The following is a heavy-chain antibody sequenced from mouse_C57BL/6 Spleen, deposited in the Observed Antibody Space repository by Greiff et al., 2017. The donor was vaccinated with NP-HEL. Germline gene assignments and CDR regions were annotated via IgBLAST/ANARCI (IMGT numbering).Heavy chain of an antibody. V-gene: IGHV1-64*01. D-gene: IGHD1-3*01. J-gene: IGHJ1*03. CDR1: GYTFTSYW. CDR3: ARAGKGRPDWYFDV. CDR2: IHPNSGST. Sequence: QVQLQQPGAELVKPGASVKLSCKASGYTFTSYWMHWVKQRPGQGLEWIGMIHPNSGSTNYNEKFKSKATLTVDKSSSTAYMQLSSLTSEDSAVYYCARAGKGRPDWYFDVWGTGTTVTVSS.